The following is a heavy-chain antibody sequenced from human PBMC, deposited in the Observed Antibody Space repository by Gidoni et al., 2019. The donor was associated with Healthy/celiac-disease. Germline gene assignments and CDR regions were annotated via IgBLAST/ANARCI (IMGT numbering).Heavy chain of an antibody. Sequence: EVQLLESGGGLVQPGGSLRLSCAASGFTFSSYAMSWVRQAPGKGLEWVSAISGSGGSTYYADSVKGRFTISRDNSKNTLYLQMNSLRAEDTAVYYCAKFLSDYSAYYYYYGMDVWGQGTTVTVSS. V-gene: IGHV3-23*01. D-gene: IGHD4-4*01. CDR2: ISGSGGST. CDR1: GFTFSSYA. J-gene: IGHJ6*02. CDR3: AKFLSDYSAYYYYYGMDV.